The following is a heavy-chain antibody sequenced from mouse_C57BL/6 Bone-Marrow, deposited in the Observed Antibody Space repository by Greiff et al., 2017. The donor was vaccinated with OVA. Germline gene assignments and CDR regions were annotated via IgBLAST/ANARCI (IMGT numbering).Heavy chain of an antibody. CDR3: ARCPPYYAMDY. CDR1: GYAFSSSW. CDR2: IYPGDGDT. Sequence: QVQLQHSGPELVKPGASVKISCKASGYAFSSSWMNWVKQRPGKGLEWIGRIYPGDGDTNYNGKFKGKATLTADKSSSTAYMQLSSLTSEDSAVYFCARCPPYYAMDYWGQGTSVTVSS. V-gene: IGHV1-82*01. J-gene: IGHJ4*01.